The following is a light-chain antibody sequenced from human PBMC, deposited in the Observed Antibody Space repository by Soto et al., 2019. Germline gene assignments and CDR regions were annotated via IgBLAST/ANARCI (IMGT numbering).Light chain of an antibody. CDR3: QQYGSSPSWR. CDR2: GAS. Sequence: EIVLTQSPGTLSLSPGERATLSCRASQSVSSSYLAWYQQKPGQAPRLLIYGASSRATGIPDRFSGSGSGTDFTLTISRLEPEDFAVYYCQQYGSSPSWRVGQGTKVEIK. V-gene: IGKV3-20*01. CDR1: QSVSSSY. J-gene: IGKJ1*01.